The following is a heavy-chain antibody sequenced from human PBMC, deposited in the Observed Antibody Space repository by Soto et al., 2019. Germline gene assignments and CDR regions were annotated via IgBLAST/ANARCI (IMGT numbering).Heavy chain of an antibody. D-gene: IGHD6-19*01. CDR1: GFTVSSNY. CDR3: ATSPGIAVAGHSGLYYFDY. Sequence: PGGSLRLSCAASGFTVSSNYMSWVRQAPGKGLEWVSVIYSGGSTYYADSVKGRFTISRHNSKNTLYLQMNSLRAEDTAVYYCATSPGIAVAGHSGLYYFDYWGQGTLVTVSS. J-gene: IGHJ4*02. V-gene: IGHV3-53*04. CDR2: IYSGGST.